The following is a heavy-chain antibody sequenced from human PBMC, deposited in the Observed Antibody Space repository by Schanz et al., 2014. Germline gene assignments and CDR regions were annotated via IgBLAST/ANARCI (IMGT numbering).Heavy chain of an antibody. J-gene: IGHJ3*02. CDR2: IYSGGST. D-gene: IGHD1-1*01. CDR1: GFTFSSYT. CDR3: ARDRWDWNNAFDI. V-gene: IGHV3-66*01. Sequence: EAQVVESGGGLVKPGGSLRLSCAASGFTFSSYTMHWVRQAPGTGLEWVSVIYSGGSTYYADSVKGRFTISRDNSKNTLYLQMNSLRAEDTAVYYCARDRWDWNNAFDIWGQGTMVTVSS.